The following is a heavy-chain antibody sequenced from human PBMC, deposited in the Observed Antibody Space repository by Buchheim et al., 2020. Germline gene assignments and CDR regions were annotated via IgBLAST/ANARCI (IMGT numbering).Heavy chain of an antibody. V-gene: IGHV3-48*01. D-gene: IGHD4/OR15-4a*01. CDR2: ITGGSGDI. J-gene: IGHJ5*01. Sequence: EAQLVESGGGLVQPGGSLRLTCAASGFTFSAYSMNWVRQAPGKGLEWISYITGGSGDIVYADSVRGRFSISRDNAKNSLYLQMNSLRAEDTAVYYCARDAADYGVRFWFDCWGQGT. CDR3: ARDAADYGVRFWFDC. CDR1: GFTFSAYS.